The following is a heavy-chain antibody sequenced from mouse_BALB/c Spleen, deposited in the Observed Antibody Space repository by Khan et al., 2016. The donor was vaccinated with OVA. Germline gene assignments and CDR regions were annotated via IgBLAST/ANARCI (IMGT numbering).Heavy chain of an antibody. CDR3: AGPAYDGCFDY. Sequence: QVQLQQSGPELVRPGVSVKISCKGSGYTFTDYAMYWVKQSHAKSLEWIGLISTYSGNTNYNQKFKGKATMTVDKSSSTAYMVLARLTSEDSAIDCCAGPAYDGCFDYWGQGTALTVSS. CDR1: GYTFTDYA. CDR2: ISTYSGNT. D-gene: IGHD2-3*01. J-gene: IGHJ2*01. V-gene: IGHV1S137*01.